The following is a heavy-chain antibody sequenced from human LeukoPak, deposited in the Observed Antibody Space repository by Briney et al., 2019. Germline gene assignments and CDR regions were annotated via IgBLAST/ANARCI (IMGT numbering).Heavy chain of an antibody. CDR1: AFTFSNYK. V-gene: IGHV3-48*03. J-gene: IGHJ4*02. D-gene: IGHD6-19*01. CDR3: ARTRGWYGDYFDY. CDR2: IGSGGDSI. Sequence: GGSLRLSCAASAFTFSNYKMNWVRQAPGKGLEWVSYIGSGGDSIYYADSVKGRFTISRDNAKNSLYLQVNSVRDEDTAVYHCARTRGWYGDYFDYWGQGTLVTVSS.